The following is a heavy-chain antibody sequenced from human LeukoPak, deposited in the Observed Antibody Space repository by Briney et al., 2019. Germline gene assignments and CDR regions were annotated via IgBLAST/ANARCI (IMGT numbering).Heavy chain of an antibody. CDR2: IKSKTDGGTT. J-gene: IGHJ1*01. CDR3: TTQLRKWQWLTTEYFQH. V-gene: IGHV3-15*01. CDR1: GFTFSNAW. Sequence: GGSLRLSCAASGFTFSNAWMSWVRQAPGKGLERVRRIKSKTDGGTTDYAAPVKGRFTISRDDSKNTLYLQMNSLKTEDTAVYYCTTQLRKWQWLTTEYFQHWGQGTLVTVSS. D-gene: IGHD6-19*01.